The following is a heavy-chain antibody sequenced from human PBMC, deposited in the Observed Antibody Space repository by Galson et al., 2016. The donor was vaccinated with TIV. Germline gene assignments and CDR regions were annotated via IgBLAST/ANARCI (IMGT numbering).Heavy chain of an antibody. J-gene: IGHJ3*02. V-gene: IGHV6-1*01. D-gene: IGHD2-2*01. CDR1: WDSVSSDSAA. CDR3: TRAAGKNGASCYATCETFDI. CDR2: TYYRSRWYY. Sequence: CAISWDSVSSDSAACNWVRQSPSRGLEWLGRTYYRSRWYYDYKVSVKSRITINPDTSENQFSLQLNSVTPEDTAVYYCTRAAGKNGASCYATCETFDIWGQGTMVTVSS.